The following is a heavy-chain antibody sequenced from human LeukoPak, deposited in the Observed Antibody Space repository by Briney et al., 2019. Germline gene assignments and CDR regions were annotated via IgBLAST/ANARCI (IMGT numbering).Heavy chain of an antibody. J-gene: IGHJ6*02. CDR2: IWYDGSNK. CDR1: GFTFSSYG. Sequence: GGSLRLSCAASGFTFSSYGMHWVRQAPGKGLEWVAVIWYDGSNKYHADSVKGRFTISRDNSKNTLYLQMNSLRAEDTAVYYCARDWGPRRYYYYYYGMDVWGQGTTVTVSS. D-gene: IGHD3-16*01. V-gene: IGHV3-33*01. CDR3: ARDWGPRRYYYYYYGMDV.